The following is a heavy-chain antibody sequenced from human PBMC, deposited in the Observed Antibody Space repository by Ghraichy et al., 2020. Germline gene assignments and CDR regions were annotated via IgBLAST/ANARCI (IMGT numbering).Heavy chain of an antibody. CDR2: IKSKTDGGTT. Sequence: GGSLRLSCAASGFTFSNAWMSWVRQAPGKGLEWVGRIKSKTDGGTTDYAAPVKGRFTISRDDSKNTLYLQMNSLKTEDTAVYYCTGTIRFLEWFSVGNWFDPWGQGTLVTVSS. CDR3: TGTIRFLEWFSVGNWFDP. J-gene: IGHJ5*02. V-gene: IGHV3-15*01. D-gene: IGHD3-3*01. CDR1: GFTFSNAW.